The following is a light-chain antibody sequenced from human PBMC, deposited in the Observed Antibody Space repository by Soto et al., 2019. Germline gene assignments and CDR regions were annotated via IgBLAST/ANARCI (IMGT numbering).Light chain of an antibody. CDR1: SSDVGGYNY. CDR2: DVT. J-gene: IGLJ2*01. CDR3: SSYSSSSTPI. Sequence: QSVLTQSASVSGSPGQSITISCTGTSSDVGGYNYVSWYQQHPGKAPKLMIFDVTNRPSGVSIRFSGSKSGNTASLTISGLQAEDEADYYCSSYSSSSTPIFGGGTKLTV. V-gene: IGLV2-14*01.